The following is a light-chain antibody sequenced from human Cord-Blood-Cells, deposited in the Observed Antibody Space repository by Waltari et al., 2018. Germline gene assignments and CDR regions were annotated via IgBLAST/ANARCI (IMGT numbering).Light chain of an antibody. CDR3: QQSYSTPLT. V-gene: IGKV1-39*01. Sequence: DIQMTQYPPSLSASVADRVTITCRASQRLSSYLNWYQQKPGKAPKLLIYAASSLQSGVPSRFSGSGSGTDFTLTISSLQPEDFATYYCQQSYSTPLTFGGGTKVEIK. CDR1: QRLSSY. J-gene: IGKJ4*01. CDR2: AAS.